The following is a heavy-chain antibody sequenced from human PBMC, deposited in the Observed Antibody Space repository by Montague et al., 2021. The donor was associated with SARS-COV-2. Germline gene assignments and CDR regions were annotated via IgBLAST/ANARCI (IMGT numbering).Heavy chain of an antibody. CDR2: IDNDGRGT. J-gene: IGHJ3*01. V-gene: IGHV3-74*01. CDR1: GFNFRSYY. CDR3: ARGGFNHGFDV. Sequence: SLRLSCAASGFNFRSYYIHWVRQAPGSGLVWVSRIDNDGRGTIYADSVKGRFTISRDNAKNTLFLQMNNLRADDTAVYYCARGGFNHGFDVWGQGTVVTVSS.